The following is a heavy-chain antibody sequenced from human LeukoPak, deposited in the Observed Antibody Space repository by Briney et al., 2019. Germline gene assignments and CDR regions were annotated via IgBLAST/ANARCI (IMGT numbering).Heavy chain of an antibody. J-gene: IGHJ3*02. Sequence: SSETLSLTCAVYGGSFSGYYWSWIRQPPGKGLEWIGEINHSGSTNYNPSLKSRVTISVDTSKNQFSLKLSSVTAAGTAVYYCAKSNGYGLIDIWGQGTMVTVSS. V-gene: IGHV4-34*01. CDR3: AKSNGYGLIDI. D-gene: IGHD3-22*01. CDR2: INHSGST. CDR1: GGSFSGYY.